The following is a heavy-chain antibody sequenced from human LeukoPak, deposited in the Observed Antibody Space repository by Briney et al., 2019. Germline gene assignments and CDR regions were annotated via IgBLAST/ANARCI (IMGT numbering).Heavy chain of an antibody. V-gene: IGHV3-30-3*02. D-gene: IGHD1-1*01. CDR3: VKIRSRGTGDAFDI. CDR2: ISYDGNNK. CDR1: GFTFSSYA. Sequence: GGSLRLSCAASGFTFSSYAMSWVRQAPGKGLEWVAVISYDGNNKYYADSVKGRFSISRDNSKNTLYLQMDSLRTEDTAVYYCVKIRSRGTGDAFDIWRQGTVVTVSS. J-gene: IGHJ3*02.